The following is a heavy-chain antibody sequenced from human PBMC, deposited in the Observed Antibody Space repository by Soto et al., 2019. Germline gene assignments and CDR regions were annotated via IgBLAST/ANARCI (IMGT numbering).Heavy chain of an antibody. Sequence: HPGGSLRLSCAASGFTLSSYGMHWVRQAPGKGLEWVAVIWYDGSNKYYADSVKGRFTISRDNSKNTLYLQMNSLRAEDTAVYYCARDQNDILTGYYIAPLFDYWGQGTLVTVSS. CDR2: IWYDGSNK. D-gene: IGHD3-9*01. CDR1: GFTLSSYG. CDR3: ARDQNDILTGYYIAPLFDY. V-gene: IGHV3-33*01. J-gene: IGHJ4*02.